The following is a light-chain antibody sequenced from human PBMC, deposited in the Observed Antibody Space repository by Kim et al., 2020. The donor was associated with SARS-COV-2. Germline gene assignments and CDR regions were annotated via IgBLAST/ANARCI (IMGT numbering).Light chain of an antibody. CDR2: ATA. CDR1: QAIRND. Sequence: SASVGDRVTSTCRASQAIRNDLGWYQQKPGEAPTLLIYATATLHTGVTSRFSGSGFGTDFTLTITSLQPEDVAIYYCLQDYSFPYTFGQGTKLEI. V-gene: IGKV1-6*02. J-gene: IGKJ2*01. CDR3: LQDYSFPYT.